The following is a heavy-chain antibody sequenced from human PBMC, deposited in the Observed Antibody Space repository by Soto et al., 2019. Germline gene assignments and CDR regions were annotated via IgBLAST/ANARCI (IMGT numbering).Heavy chain of an antibody. V-gene: IGHV3-7*03. Sequence: GGSLRLSCVGSGFTFSTYWMNWVRQAPGMGLEWVANINPDGSVAMYVDSVKGRFTTSRDNAKNSLYLQMNSLRADDTAVYFCAGWGGHDYNYWGQGILVTVSS. CDR1: GFTFSTYW. J-gene: IGHJ4*02. CDR3: AGWGGHDYNY. D-gene: IGHD3-16*01. CDR2: INPDGSVA.